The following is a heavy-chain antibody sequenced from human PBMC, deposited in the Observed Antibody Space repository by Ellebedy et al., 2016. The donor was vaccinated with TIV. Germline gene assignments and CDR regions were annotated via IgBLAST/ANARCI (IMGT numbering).Heavy chain of an antibody. CDR3: AKGTHYFDTSGYDS. CDR2: ISGSGSFT. D-gene: IGHD3-22*01. Sequence: GESLKISXAASGFPFNSYAMTWVRPTPGKGLEWVSGISGSGSFTFYADSVRGRFTISRDNSKNTLYLQMNSLRAEDTAIYYCAKGTHYFDTSGYDSWGQGTLVTVSS. CDR1: GFPFNSYA. V-gene: IGHV3-23*01. J-gene: IGHJ4*02.